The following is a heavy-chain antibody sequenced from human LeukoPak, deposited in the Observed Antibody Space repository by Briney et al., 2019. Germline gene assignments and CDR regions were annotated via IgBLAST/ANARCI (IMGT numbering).Heavy chain of an antibody. CDR2: MNPNSGNT. V-gene: IGHV1-8*03. CDR3: ARAMTTTYYDFWSAVSYFDY. J-gene: IGHJ4*02. Sequence: ASVKVSCKASGYTFTSYDINWVRQATGQGLEWMGWMNPNSGNTGYAQKFQGRVTITRNTSISTAYMELSSLRSEDTAVYYCARAMTTTYYDFWSAVSYFDYWGQGTLVTVSS. CDR1: GYTFTSYD. D-gene: IGHD3-3*01.